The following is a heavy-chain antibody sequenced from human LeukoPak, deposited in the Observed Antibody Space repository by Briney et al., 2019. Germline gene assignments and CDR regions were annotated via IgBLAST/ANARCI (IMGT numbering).Heavy chain of an antibody. J-gene: IGHJ5*02. V-gene: IGHV4-61*02. CDR1: GGSISSGSYY. D-gene: IGHD3-3*01. Sequence: SQTLSLTCTVSGGSISSGSYYWSWIRQPAGKGLEWIGRIYTSGSTNYNPSLKSRVTISVDTSKNQFSLKLSSVTAADTAVYYCASLDYDFWSGYSGRFDPWGQGTLVTVSS. CDR2: IYTSGST. CDR3: ASLDYDFWSGYSGRFDP.